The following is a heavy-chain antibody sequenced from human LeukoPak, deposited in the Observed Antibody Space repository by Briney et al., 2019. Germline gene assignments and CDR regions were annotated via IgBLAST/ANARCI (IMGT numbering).Heavy chain of an antibody. Sequence: PGGSLRLSCAASGFTFSSCAMSWVRQAPGKGLEWVSAISGSGGSTYYADSVKGRFTISRDNSKNTLYLQMNSLRAEDTAVYYCAKIVRGSGSYPQFDYWGQGTLVTVSS. J-gene: IGHJ4*02. CDR3: AKIVRGSGSYPQFDY. CDR1: GFTFSSCA. D-gene: IGHD3-10*01. V-gene: IGHV3-23*01. CDR2: ISGSGGST.